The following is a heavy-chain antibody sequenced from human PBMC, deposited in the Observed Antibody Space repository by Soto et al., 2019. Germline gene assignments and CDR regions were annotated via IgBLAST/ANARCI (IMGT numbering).Heavy chain of an antibody. D-gene: IGHD6-19*01. Sequence: GGSLRLSCAASGFTVSGDYVSWVRQAPGKGLECVSVIHFGGNTYYADSVKGRFTVSRDNSKNTLYLQMNSLRVEDTAIYFCTKVSPQWLVHDSWGQGTLVTVSS. CDR3: TKVSPQWLVHDS. J-gene: IGHJ5*01. CDR1: GFTVSGDY. V-gene: IGHV3-53*01. CDR2: IHFGGNT.